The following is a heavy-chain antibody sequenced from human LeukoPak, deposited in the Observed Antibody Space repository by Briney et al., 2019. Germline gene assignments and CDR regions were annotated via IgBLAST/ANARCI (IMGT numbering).Heavy chain of an antibody. D-gene: IGHD3-10*01. CDR3: ARLARFGELPLDWFDP. Sequence: SETLSLTCTVSGGSISSSSYYWGWIRQPPGKGLEWIGSIYYSGSTYYNPSLKSRVTISVDTSKNQFSLKLSSVTAADTAVYYCARLARFGELPLDWFDPWGQGTLVTVSS. J-gene: IGHJ5*02. CDR2: IYYSGST. V-gene: IGHV4-39*07. CDR1: GGSISSSSYY.